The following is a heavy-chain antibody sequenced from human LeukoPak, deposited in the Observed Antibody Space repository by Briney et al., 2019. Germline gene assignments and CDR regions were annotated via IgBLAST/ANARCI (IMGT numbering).Heavy chain of an antibody. J-gene: IGHJ5*02. Sequence: PSQTLSLTCTVSGGSISRGGYYWSCIRQHPGTGLEWIVYIYYSGSNYYNPSLKSQLTITLDTSKNQFSLNLSSVTAADTAVYYCARASSGAPRLGFDPWGQGTQVTVSS. CDR2: IYYSGSN. D-gene: IGHD3-22*01. CDR1: GGSISRGGYY. V-gene: IGHV4-31*01. CDR3: ARASSGAPRLGFDP.